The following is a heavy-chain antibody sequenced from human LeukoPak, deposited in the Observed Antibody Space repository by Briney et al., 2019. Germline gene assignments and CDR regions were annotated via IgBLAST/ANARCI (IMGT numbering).Heavy chain of an antibody. D-gene: IGHD3-22*01. CDR1: GFTFSDYY. J-gene: IGHJ4*02. CDR2: ISSSNSYT. CDR3: ARALTYYDSSGYYSWRSHFAY. Sequence: GGSLRLSCAASGFTFSDYYMSWIRQAPGKGLEWVSYISSSNSYTNYADSVKGRFTISRDNAKNSLYLQMNSLRAEDTAVYYCARALTYYDSSGYYSWRSHFAYWGQGTLVTVSS. V-gene: IGHV3-11*06.